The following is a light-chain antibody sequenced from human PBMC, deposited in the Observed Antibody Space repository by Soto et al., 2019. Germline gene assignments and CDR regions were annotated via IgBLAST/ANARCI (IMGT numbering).Light chain of an antibody. CDR3: QQYDTYTWT. J-gene: IGKJ1*01. CDR2: KVS. V-gene: IGKV1-5*03. Sequence: DIPMTQSPPTLSASVGDRVTITCRASQSINWLAWYQQKPGKAPKILIYKVSTLESGVTSRVSGSGSGTEFTRTISSLQPDDFATYYCQQYDTYTWTFGQGTKVALK. CDR1: QSINW.